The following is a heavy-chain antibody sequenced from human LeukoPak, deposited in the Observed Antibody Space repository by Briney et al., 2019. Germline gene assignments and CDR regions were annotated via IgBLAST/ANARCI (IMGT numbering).Heavy chain of an antibody. CDR3: ATMDSSSWVVAN. J-gene: IGHJ4*02. CDR2: IYYSGST. CDR1: GGSISSYY. D-gene: IGHD6-13*01. V-gene: IGHV4-59*12. Sequence: PSETLSLTCTVSGGSISSYYWSWIRQPPGKGLEWIGYIYYSGSTNYNPSLKSRVTMSVDTSKNQFSLELTSVTAADTAVYYCATMDSSSWVVANWGQGTLVTVSS.